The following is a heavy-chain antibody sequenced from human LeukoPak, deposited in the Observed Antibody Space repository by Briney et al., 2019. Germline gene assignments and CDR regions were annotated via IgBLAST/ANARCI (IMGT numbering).Heavy chain of an antibody. CDR2: ISYDGTNK. CDR3: AKERNYYGSGSSTDSDF. J-gene: IGHJ4*02. CDR1: GFTFSSYD. D-gene: IGHD3-10*01. V-gene: IGHV3-30*18. Sequence: GGSLRLSCAASGFTFSSYDMHWVRQAPGKGLEWVAVISYDGTNKYYADDSVKGRFTISRDNSRDTLYLQMNSLSAEDTAVYYCAKERNYYGSGSSTDSDFWGQGTLVTVSS.